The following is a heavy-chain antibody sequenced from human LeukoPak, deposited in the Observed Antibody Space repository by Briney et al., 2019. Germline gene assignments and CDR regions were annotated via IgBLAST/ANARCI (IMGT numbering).Heavy chain of an antibody. CDR2: IYYSGST. CDR1: GGSISSGDYY. J-gene: IGHJ5*02. D-gene: IGHD5-18*01. Sequence: SETLSLTCTVSGGSISSGDYYWSWIRKPPGKGLEWIGYIYYSGSTYYNPSLKSRVTISVDTSKNQFSLKLSSVTAADTAVYYCARGIQLDLYNWFDPWGQGTLVTVSS. V-gene: IGHV4-30-4*01. CDR3: ARGIQLDLYNWFDP.